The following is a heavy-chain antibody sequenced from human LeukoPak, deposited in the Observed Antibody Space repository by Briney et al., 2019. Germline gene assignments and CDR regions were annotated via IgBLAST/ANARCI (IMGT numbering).Heavy chain of an antibody. CDR3: ARQYCSSTSCYFDY. V-gene: IGHV3-23*01. J-gene: IGHJ4*02. CDR1: GFTFSNYA. CDR2: ISGSGGGT. Sequence: GGSLRLSCAASGFTFSNYAMSWVRQAPGKGLEWVSGISGSGGGTYYADSVKGRFTISRDESKNTLYLQMNSLRAEDTAVYYCARQYCSSTSCYFDYWGQGTLVTVSS. D-gene: IGHD2-2*01.